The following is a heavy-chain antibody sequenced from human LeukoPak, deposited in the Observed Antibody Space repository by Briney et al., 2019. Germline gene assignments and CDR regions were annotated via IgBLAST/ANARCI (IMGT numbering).Heavy chain of an antibody. Sequence: SETLSLTCAVYGVSFSGYYLSWIRQPPGKELEWMGEINHSGSTNYNPSLKSRVTISVHTSKNQFSLKLSSLTAADTAVYYCAGEVVAGLDYWGQGTLVTVSS. CDR3: AGEVVAGLDY. CDR1: GVSFSGYY. CDR2: INHSGST. V-gene: IGHV4-34*01. D-gene: IGHD6-19*01. J-gene: IGHJ4*02.